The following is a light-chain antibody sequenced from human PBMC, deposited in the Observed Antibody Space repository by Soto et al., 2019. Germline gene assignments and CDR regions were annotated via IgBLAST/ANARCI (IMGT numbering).Light chain of an antibody. CDR3: QQRSNWPLT. CDR1: QSVSSY. V-gene: IGKV3-11*01. CDR2: DAS. J-gene: IGKJ4*01. Sequence: ETVLTQSPATLSLSPGEIATLCCRASQSVSSYLAWYQQKPGQAPRLLIYDASNRATGIPARFSGSGSGTDFTLTISSLEPADFAVYYCQQRSNWPLTFGGGTKVDI.